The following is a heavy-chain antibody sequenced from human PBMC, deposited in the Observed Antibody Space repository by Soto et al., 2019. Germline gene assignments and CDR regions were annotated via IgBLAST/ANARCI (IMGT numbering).Heavy chain of an antibody. CDR3: ARVPSP. Sequence: SETLSLTCTVSGDSIRSSSYYWGWIRQPPGKGLEWIGSIFYSGSTYYNPSLKSRLTISVDRSKNQFSLKLSSVTAADTAVYYCARVPSPWGQGTLVTVSS. V-gene: IGHV4-39*07. CDR2: IFYSGST. CDR1: GDSIRSSSYY. J-gene: IGHJ5*02.